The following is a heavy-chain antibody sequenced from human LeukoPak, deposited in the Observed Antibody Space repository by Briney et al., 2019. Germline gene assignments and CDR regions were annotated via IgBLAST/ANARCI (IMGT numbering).Heavy chain of an antibody. CDR2: ISGSGGST. J-gene: IGHJ4*02. D-gene: IGHD3-3*01. V-gene: IGHV3-23*01. Sequence: PGGSLRLSCAASGFTFSSYAMSWVRQAPGKGLEWVSAISGSGGSTYYADSVKGRFTISRDNAENSLSLQMNSLRAEDSAVYYCTRQYYDFWSGFFTADYWFDYWGQGTLVTVSS. CDR1: GFTFSSYA. CDR3: TRQYYDFWSGFFTADYWFDY.